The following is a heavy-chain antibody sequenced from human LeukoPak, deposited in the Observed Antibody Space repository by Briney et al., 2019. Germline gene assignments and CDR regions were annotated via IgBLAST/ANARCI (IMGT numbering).Heavy chain of an antibody. J-gene: IGHJ4*02. Sequence: GGSLRLSCAASGFTVSSNYMSWVRQAPGKGLEWVSVIYSGGSTYYADSVKGRFTISRDNARKSLYLQMNSLRDEDTAVYYCARDNVGATPFDYWGQGTPVTVSS. V-gene: IGHV3-53*01. CDR2: IYSGGST. D-gene: IGHD1-26*01. CDR3: ARDNVGATPFDY. CDR1: GFTVSSNY.